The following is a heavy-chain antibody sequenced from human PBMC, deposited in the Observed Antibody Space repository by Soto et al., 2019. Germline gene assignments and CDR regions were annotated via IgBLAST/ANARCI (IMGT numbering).Heavy chain of an antibody. V-gene: IGHV1-3*01. Sequence: QVLLVQSGAEVKKPGASVMLSCKASGYTFTNYAIHWVRQAPGQRLEWVGWISPGNVDTKYSQKFQGRVTFSRDTSASTAYMALSNLRSEDTAVYYCARESGRFLELPHYYGMDVGGQGTAVTVSS. CDR3: ARESGRFLELPHYYGMDV. CDR2: ISPGNVDT. CDR1: GYTFTNYA. J-gene: IGHJ6*02. D-gene: IGHD3-3*01.